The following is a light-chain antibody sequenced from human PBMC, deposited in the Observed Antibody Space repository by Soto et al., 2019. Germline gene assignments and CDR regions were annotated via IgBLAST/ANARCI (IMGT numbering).Light chain of an antibody. V-gene: IGKV3-20*01. CDR1: QSISNNY. CDR2: GAS. Sequence: TVLTQFPGSLSLSPGERATLSCRASQSISNNYLAWYQQKPGQAPRLLIYGASSRATGIPVRFSGSGSGTDFTLTISRLETEDFAVYFCQQYGSSSSWTFGQGTKVEVK. J-gene: IGKJ1*01. CDR3: QQYGSSSSWT.